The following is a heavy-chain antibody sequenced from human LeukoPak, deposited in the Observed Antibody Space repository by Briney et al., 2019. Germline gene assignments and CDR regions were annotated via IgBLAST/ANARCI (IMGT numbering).Heavy chain of an antibody. J-gene: IGHJ4*02. D-gene: IGHD3-3*01. CDR1: GYTFISYG. V-gene: IGHV1-18*01. CDR3: ASMSGYYPSYYFDY. Sequence: ASVKVSCKASGYTFISYGITWVRQAPGQGLEWLGWISAYNGNIDYAQKLQGRVTLTTDTSTSTAYMEVRSLRSDDTAVYYCASMSGYYPSYYFDYWGQGTLVTVSS. CDR2: ISAYNGNI.